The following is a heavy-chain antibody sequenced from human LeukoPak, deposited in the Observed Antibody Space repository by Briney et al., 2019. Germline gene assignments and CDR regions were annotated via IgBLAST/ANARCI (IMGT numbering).Heavy chain of an antibody. CDR1: GFTFTTYW. V-gene: IGHV3-74*01. J-gene: IGHJ6*02. Sequence: GGSLRLSCAASGFTFTTYWMHWVRQAPGKGLVWVSHINSDGSITSYADSVKGRFTISRDNAKNTLYLQMNSLRAGDTAVYYCARDAVDTANAVWGQGTTVTVSS. CDR2: INSDGSIT. CDR3: ARDAVDTANAV. D-gene: IGHD5-18*01.